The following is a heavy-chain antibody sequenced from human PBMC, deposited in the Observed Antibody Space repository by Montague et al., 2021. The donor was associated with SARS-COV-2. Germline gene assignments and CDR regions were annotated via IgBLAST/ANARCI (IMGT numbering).Heavy chain of an antibody. CDR2: IYYSVTT. D-gene: IGHD3-10*01. Sequence: SETLSLTCTVSGGSISSSSYYWGWIRQPPGKGLEWIGSIYYSVTTYYNPSLKSRVTISVDTSKNQFSLKLSSVTAADTAVYGCARHVRSLMVRGPDFDYWGQGTLVTVSS. V-gene: IGHV4-39*01. CDR3: ARHVRSLMVRGPDFDY. J-gene: IGHJ4*02. CDR1: GGSISSSSYY.